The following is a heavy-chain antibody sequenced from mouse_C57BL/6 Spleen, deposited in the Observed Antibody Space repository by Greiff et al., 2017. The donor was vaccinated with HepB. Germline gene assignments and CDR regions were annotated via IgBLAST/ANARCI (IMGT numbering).Heavy chain of an antibody. CDR3: ARDDDDIFAY. V-gene: IGHV1-69*01. Sequence: VQLQQPGAELVMPGASVKLSCKASGYTFTSYWMHWVKQRPGQGLEWIGEIDPSDSYTNYNQKFKGKSTLTVDKSSSTAYMQLSSLTSEDAAVYYCARDDDDIFAYWGQGTLVTVSA. J-gene: IGHJ3*01. CDR2: IDPSDSYT. CDR1: GYTFTSYW. D-gene: IGHD2-3*01.